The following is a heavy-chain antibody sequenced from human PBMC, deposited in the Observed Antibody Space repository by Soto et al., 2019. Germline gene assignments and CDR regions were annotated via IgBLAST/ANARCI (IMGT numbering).Heavy chain of an antibody. D-gene: IGHD3-3*01. CDR1: GGTFSSYA. CDR3: ASTIFGVVIMDYYYGMDV. V-gene: IGHV1-69*13. CDR2: IIPIFGTA. J-gene: IGHJ6*02. Sequence: GASVKVSCKASGGTFSSYAISWVRQAPGQGLEWMGGIIPIFGTANYAQKFQGRVTITADESTSTAYMELSSLRSEDTAVYYCASTIFGVVIMDYYYGMDVWGQGTTVTVSS.